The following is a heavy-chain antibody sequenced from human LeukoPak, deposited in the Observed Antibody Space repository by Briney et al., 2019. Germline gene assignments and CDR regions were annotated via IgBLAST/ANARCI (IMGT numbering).Heavy chain of an antibody. J-gene: IGHJ4*02. D-gene: IGHD3-16*02. Sequence: PSETLSLTCAVYGGSFSGYYWTWIRQPPGKGLEWIGEINHSGRANYNPSLKSRVTISLDTSRNRFSLKLSSVTAADTAVYYCARGGGYRPDYWGQGTLVTVSS. CDR2: INHSGRA. V-gene: IGHV4-34*01. CDR1: GGSFSGYY. CDR3: ARGGGYRPDY.